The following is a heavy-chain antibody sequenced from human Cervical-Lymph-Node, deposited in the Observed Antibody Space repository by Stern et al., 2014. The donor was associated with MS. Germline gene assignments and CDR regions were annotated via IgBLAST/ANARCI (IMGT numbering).Heavy chain of an antibody. CDR1: GFTFSSAW. D-gene: IGHD3-22*01. J-gene: IGHJ6*02. Sequence: EVHLVESGGGLVKPGGSLKLSCEASGFTFSSAWLSWVRQAPGKGLEWVGRIKSKTDDEAPGYAAPVKGRFTISKDESKNTLYLLMNALKTEDTAVYYCSTEYHYYGLDVWGQGTTVTVSS. CDR3: STEYHYYGLDV. CDR2: IKSKTDDEAP. V-gene: IGHV3-15*01.